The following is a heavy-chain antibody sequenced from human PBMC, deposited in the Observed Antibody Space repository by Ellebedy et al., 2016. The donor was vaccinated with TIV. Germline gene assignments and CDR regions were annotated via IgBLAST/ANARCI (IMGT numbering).Heavy chain of an antibody. CDR3: VKGSGTMDV. Sequence: GESLKISCAASGFTFSAYGMTWARQAPGKGLEWVSGISSGGITYYADSVSGRFTISRDNSKNTLYLQMNSLRAEDTATYYCVKGSGTMDVWGQGTTVTVSS. CDR1: GFTFSAYG. V-gene: IGHV3-23*01. CDR2: ISSGGIT. D-gene: IGHD1-1*01. J-gene: IGHJ6*02.